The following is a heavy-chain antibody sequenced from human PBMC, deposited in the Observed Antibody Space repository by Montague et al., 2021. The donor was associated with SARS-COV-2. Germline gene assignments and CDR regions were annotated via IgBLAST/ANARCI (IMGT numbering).Heavy chain of an antibody. Sequence: SLRLSCAASGFTFSNYPMHLVRQAPGKGLEWVAIVSYDGNIKYYGDSVKGRFTISRDKSKNTLYLQMNSLRADDTAIYYCARGRGSYSLDCWGQGTLVTVSS. CDR1: GFTFSNYP. CDR2: VSYDGNIK. D-gene: IGHD1-26*01. V-gene: IGHV3-30-3*01. CDR3: ARGRGSYSLDC. J-gene: IGHJ4*02.